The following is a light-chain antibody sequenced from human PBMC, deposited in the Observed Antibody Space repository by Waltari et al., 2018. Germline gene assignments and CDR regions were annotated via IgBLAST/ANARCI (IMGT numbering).Light chain of an antibody. V-gene: IGKV1-39*01. Sequence: DIRMTQSPSSLSASVGDRVTITCRTSQSIDRHLNWYQQKPGKAPKVLIYGASSLQRGVPSRFSGRGSGTDFTLTINSLQPEDFATYYCQQSYSTPLTFGGGTKVEIK. CDR2: GAS. CDR1: QSIDRH. CDR3: QQSYSTPLT. J-gene: IGKJ4*01.